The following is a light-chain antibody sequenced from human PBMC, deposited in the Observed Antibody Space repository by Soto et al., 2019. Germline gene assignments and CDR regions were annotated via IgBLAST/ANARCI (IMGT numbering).Light chain of an antibody. J-gene: IGKJ2*01. CDR3: QQSYSTPST. Sequence: DIQMTQSPSSLSASVGDRVTITCRASQSISSYLNWYQQKPGKAPKLLIYAASSLQSGVPSRFSGSGSGTDFTITISSLQPEYFATYYCQQSYSTPSTFGQGTKLEIK. V-gene: IGKV1-39*01. CDR2: AAS. CDR1: QSISSY.